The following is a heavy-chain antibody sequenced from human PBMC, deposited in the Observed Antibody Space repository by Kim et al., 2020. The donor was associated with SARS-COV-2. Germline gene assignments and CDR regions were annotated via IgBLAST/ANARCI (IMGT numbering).Heavy chain of an antibody. D-gene: IGHD3-10*01. J-gene: IGHJ6*02. Sequence: GGSLRLSCAVSGFTFSSHDMNWVRQTPGRGLEWVSSINTISSYIYYADSARGRFTISRDNARSSLHLQMNSRRAEDTAVYYCASGITYSYGSGSYFPSDVCSQGTTVTVSS. CDR2: INTISSYI. CDR1: GFTFSSHD. V-gene: IGHV3-21*01. CDR3: ASGITYSYGSGSYFPSDV.